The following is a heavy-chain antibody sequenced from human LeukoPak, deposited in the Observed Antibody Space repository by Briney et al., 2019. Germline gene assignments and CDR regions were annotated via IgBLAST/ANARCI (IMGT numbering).Heavy chain of an antibody. Sequence: GGSLRLSCAASGFTFSFYAMHWVRQAPGKGLEWVAVISYDGSSKYCADSVKGRFTISRDTSKNSLYLQMNSLRAEDTAVYYCARGSGWYENDYWGQGTLVTVSS. CDR1: GFTFSFYA. J-gene: IGHJ4*02. CDR2: ISYDGSSK. V-gene: IGHV3-30-3*01. D-gene: IGHD6-19*01. CDR3: ARGSGWYENDY.